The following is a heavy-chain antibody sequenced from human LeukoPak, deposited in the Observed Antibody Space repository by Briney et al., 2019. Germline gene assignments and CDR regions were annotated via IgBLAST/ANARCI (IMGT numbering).Heavy chain of an antibody. Sequence: PGGSLRLSCAASGFTFSTYWMHWVRQVPGKGLVWVSRISSDGSNTIYADSVKGRFTISRDSANNSLSLQMNSLRGDDAAVYYCARECDLPGAYYMDVWGKGTTVTVSS. D-gene: IGHD7-27*01. J-gene: IGHJ6*03. CDR2: ISSDGSNT. CDR3: ARECDLPGAYYMDV. V-gene: IGHV3-74*01. CDR1: GFTFSTYW.